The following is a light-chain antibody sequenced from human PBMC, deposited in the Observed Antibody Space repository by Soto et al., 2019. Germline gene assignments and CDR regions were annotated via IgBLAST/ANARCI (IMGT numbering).Light chain of an antibody. CDR3: QQYGSSGVYT. CDR2: GAS. CDR1: QSVSSSY. V-gene: IGKV3-20*01. J-gene: IGKJ2*01. Sequence: EIVLTQSPGTLSLPPGERATLSCRASQSVSSSYLAWYQQKPGQAPRLLIYGASSRATGIPDRFSGSGSGTDFTLTISRLEPEDFAVYYCQQYGSSGVYTFGQGTKLEIK.